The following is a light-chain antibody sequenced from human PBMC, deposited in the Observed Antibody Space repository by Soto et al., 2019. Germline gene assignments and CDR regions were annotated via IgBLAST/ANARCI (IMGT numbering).Light chain of an antibody. J-gene: IGKJ1*01. CDR2: GAS. V-gene: IGKV3-15*01. Sequence: EMVMTQSPATLSVSPGERATLSCRASQSVSSNLAWYQQKPGQAPRLLIYGASTRATGVPARFSGSGSGTEFTLTISGRQSEDFAVYHCQHYNSWPRTFGQGTKVESK. CDR3: QHYNSWPRT. CDR1: QSVSSN.